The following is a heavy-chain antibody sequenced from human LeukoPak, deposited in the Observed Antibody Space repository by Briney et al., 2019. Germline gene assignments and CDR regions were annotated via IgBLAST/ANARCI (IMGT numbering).Heavy chain of an antibody. D-gene: IGHD3-22*01. V-gene: IGHV3-23*01. Sequence: GGSLRLSCAASGFTFSSYAMSWDRQAPGKGLEWVSAISGSGGSTYYADSVKGRFTISRDNSKNTLYLQMNSLRAEDTAVYYCAKEIRRRYYYDSSGYSPIVYWGQGTLVTVSS. CDR3: AKEIRRRYYYDSSGYSPIVY. J-gene: IGHJ4*02. CDR1: GFTFSSYA. CDR2: ISGSGGST.